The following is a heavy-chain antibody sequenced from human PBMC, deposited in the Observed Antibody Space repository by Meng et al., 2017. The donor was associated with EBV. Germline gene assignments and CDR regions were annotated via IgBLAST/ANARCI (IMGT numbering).Heavy chain of an antibody. V-gene: IGHV4-39*01. D-gene: IGHD6-19*01. Sequence: LQLRESGPGQVXXXXXLXRTXTXSGDSISSFYYWGWIRQPPGRGLEWIGSVHYTGSTYYSPSLKSRVTVSVDTSKNQFSLRLTSVTAADTAVYYCARPFPSWQSPRLDPFGAWGQGTLVTVSS. CDR3: ARPFPSWQSPRLDPFGA. CDR2: VHYTGST. CDR1: GDSISSFYY. J-gene: IGHJ5*02.